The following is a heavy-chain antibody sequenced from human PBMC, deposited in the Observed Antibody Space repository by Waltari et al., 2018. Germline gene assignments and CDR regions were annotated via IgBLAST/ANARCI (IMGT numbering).Heavy chain of an antibody. J-gene: IGHJ4*02. D-gene: IGHD1-26*01. Sequence: QVQLQQWGAGLLKPSETLSLTCAVKGGSFSVYSWSWIRQPPGKGLGWIGEINHSGSTNYNPSLKSRVTISVDTSKNQVSLKLSSVTAADTAVYYCTRIGIVGATYFDYWGQGTLVTVSS. CDR2: INHSGST. CDR1: GGSFSVYS. CDR3: TRIGIVGATYFDY. V-gene: IGHV4-34*01.